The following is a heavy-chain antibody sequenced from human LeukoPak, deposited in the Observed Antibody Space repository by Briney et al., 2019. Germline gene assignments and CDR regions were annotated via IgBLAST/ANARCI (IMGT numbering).Heavy chain of an antibody. V-gene: IGHV3-30*18. Sequence: GGSLRLSCAASGFTFSSYGMHWVRQAPGKGLEWVAVIPYDGSNKYYADSVKGRFTISRDNSKNTLYLQMNSLRAEDTAVYYCAKGYGSGSYPHWGQGTLVTVSS. CDR2: IPYDGSNK. CDR1: GFTFSSYG. J-gene: IGHJ4*02. D-gene: IGHD3-10*01. CDR3: AKGYGSGSYPH.